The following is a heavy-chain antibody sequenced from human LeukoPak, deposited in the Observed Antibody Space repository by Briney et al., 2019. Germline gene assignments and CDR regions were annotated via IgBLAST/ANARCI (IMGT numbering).Heavy chain of an antibody. Sequence: GGSLRLSCAASGFTFSSYWMHWVRQAPGKGLVWVSRINSDGSSTSYADSVKGRFAISRDNSKSALYLQMNSLRAEDTAIYYCAKDTPLTAYTSGWSNNCFDYWGQGTLVTVSS. V-gene: IGHV3-74*01. CDR3: AKDTPLTAYTSGWSNNCFDY. D-gene: IGHD6-19*01. CDR1: GFTFSSYW. J-gene: IGHJ4*02. CDR2: INSDGSST.